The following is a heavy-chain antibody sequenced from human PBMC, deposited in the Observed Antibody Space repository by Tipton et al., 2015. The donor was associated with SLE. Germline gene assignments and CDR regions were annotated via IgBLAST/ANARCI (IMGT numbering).Heavy chain of an antibody. J-gene: IGHJ6*03. CDR3: ARIPRISRPYYMDV. CDR2: IHEDGGEK. D-gene: IGHD2/OR15-2a*01. CDR1: GFTFSRHW. Sequence: SLRLSCAASGFTFSRHWMSWVRQAPGQGLEWGANIHEDGGEKYYVDSVKGRFTISRDNADNSVFLQMNILRADDTAVYYCARIPRISRPYYMDVWGKGTAVTVSS. V-gene: IGHV3-7*01.